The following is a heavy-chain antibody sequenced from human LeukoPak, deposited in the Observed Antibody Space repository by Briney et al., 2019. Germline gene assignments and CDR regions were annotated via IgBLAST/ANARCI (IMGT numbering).Heavy chain of an antibody. CDR3: AKEAGYSSGWYGDF. CDR2: ISGSGAST. D-gene: IGHD6-19*01. CDR1: GITFSNYA. Sequence: GGSLRLSCVASGITFSNYAVTWVRQAPGKGLEWVSSISGSGASTYYADSVKGRFTISRDNSRNTLFLQMNSLRVEDTAVYYCAKEAGYSSGWYGDFWGQGTLVTVSS. V-gene: IGHV3-23*01. J-gene: IGHJ4*02.